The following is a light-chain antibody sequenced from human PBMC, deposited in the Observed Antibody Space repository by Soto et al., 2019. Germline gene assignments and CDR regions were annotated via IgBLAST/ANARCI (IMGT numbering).Light chain of an antibody. CDR1: SGSIASNY. V-gene: IGLV6-57*01. J-gene: IGLJ1*01. CDR2: EDN. Sequence: NFMLTQPHSVSESPGKTVTISCTRSSGSIASNYVQWYQQRPGSYPTTLIYEDNQRPSGVPDRFSGSIDSSSNSASLTISGLKTEDEADDYCQSYDSSSDVLGTGTKLTVL. CDR3: QSYDSSSDV.